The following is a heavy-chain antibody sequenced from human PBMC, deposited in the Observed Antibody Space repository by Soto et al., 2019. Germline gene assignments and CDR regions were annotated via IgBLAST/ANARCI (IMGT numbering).Heavy chain of an antibody. CDR3: ARMVRGSNIDNYHYMDF. J-gene: IGHJ6*03. CDR1: GYTFTSHG. V-gene: IGHV1-18*01. D-gene: IGHD3-10*01. Sequence: AASVKVSCKASGYTFTSHGISWVRQAPGQGPEWMGWISASNGDTNYAQKFQGRLIVTTDTSTSTGYMELRSVRSEDSAVYYCARMVRGSNIDNYHYMDFWGTGTTLTVSS. CDR2: ISASNGDT.